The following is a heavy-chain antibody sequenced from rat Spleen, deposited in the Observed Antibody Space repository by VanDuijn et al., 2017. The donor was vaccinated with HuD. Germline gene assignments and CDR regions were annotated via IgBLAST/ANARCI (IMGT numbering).Heavy chain of an antibody. V-gene: IGHV5-25*01. CDR3: ATRVTPDY. CDR2: ISPSGGST. D-gene: IGHD4-4*01. J-gene: IGHJ2*01. CDR1: GFTFSDYY. Sequence: EVQLVESGGGLVQPGRSMKLSCAASGFTFSDYYMAWVRQAPTKGLEWVASISPSGGSTYYRDSVKGRFTISRDNAKSTLYLQMDSLRSEDTATYYCATRVTPDYWGQGVMVTVSS.